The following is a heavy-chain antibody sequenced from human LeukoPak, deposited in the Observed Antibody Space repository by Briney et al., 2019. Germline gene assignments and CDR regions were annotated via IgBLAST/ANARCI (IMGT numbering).Heavy chain of an antibody. D-gene: IGHD3-16*02. CDR2: FYGSGDT. J-gene: IGHJ4*02. Sequence: SQTLSLTCTVSGGSIGSGDYYWTWIRQPAGKGLEWIGRFYGSGDTVYNPPPKSRVTISADRLKNQFSLRLSSVTAADTAVYYCARGYPFDCWGQGTLVSVSS. CDR3: ARGYPFDC. V-gene: IGHV4-61*02. CDR1: GGSIGSGDYY.